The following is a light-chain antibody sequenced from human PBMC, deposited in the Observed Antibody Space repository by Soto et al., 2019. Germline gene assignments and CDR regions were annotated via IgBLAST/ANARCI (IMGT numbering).Light chain of an antibody. J-gene: IGLJ1*01. Sequence: QSALTQPASVSGSPGQSITISCSGTSSDIGSYDHVAWYQQFPGKSPKLMIYAVSDRPSGVSDRFSGSKSGITASLTISGLQTEDEADYYCISYTNRQSYVFGTGPSSPS. V-gene: IGLV2-14*01. CDR3: ISYTNRQSYV. CDR2: AVS. CDR1: SSDIGSYDH.